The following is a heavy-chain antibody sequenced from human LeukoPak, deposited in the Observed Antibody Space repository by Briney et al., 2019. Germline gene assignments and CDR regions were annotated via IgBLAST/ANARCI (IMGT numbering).Heavy chain of an antibody. CDR1: GFTVSSNY. CDR3: ARVSMVYDDAFGI. Sequence: PGGSLRLSCAASGFTVSSNYMSWVRQAPGKGLEWVSVIYSGGSTYYADSVKGRFTISRDNSKNTLYLQMNSLRAEDTAVYYCARVSMVYDDAFGIWGQGTMVTVSS. V-gene: IGHV3-66*01. D-gene: IGHD5/OR15-5a*01. J-gene: IGHJ3*02. CDR2: IYSGGST.